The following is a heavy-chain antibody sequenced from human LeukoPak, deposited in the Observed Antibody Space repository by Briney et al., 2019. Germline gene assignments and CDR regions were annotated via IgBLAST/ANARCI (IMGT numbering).Heavy chain of an antibody. J-gene: IGHJ4*02. CDR1: GFTFSSYA. V-gene: IGHV3-30-3*01. Sequence: GRSLRLSCAASGFTFSSYAMHWVRQAPGKGLEWVAVISYDGSNKYYADSVKGRFTISRDNSKNTPYLQMNSLRAEDTAVYYCARDSRSGEWELVFDYWGQGTLVTVSS. CDR3: ARDSRSGEWELVFDY. D-gene: IGHD1-26*01. CDR2: ISYDGSNK.